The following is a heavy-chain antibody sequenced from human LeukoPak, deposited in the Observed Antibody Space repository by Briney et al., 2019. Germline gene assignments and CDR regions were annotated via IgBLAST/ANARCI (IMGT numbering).Heavy chain of an antibody. CDR1: GGSFSAYY. D-gene: IGHD1-26*01. CDR3: ARDNRGSGSYSGLDY. J-gene: IGHJ4*02. Sequence: PSETLSLTCAVYGGSFSAYYWSWIRQPPGQGLEWIGEINHSGSTNYNPSLKSRVTISVDTSKNQLSLKVSSVTAADTAVYYCARDNRGSGSYSGLDYWGQGTLVTVSS. V-gene: IGHV4-34*01. CDR2: INHSGST.